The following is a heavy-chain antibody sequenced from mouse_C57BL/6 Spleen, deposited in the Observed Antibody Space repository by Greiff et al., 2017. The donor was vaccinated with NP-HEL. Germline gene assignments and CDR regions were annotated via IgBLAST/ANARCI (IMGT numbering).Heavy chain of an antibody. CDR2: IDPNSGGT. J-gene: IGHJ4*01. CDR1: GYTFTSYW. D-gene: IGHD1-1*01. V-gene: IGHV1-72*01. CDR3: ARGGDYYYGSSYDYAMDY. Sequence: VQLQQPGASVKLSCKASGYTFTSYWMHWVKQRPGLGLEWIGRIDPNSGGTKYNEKFKSKATLTVDKPSSTAYMQLSSLTSEDSAVYYCARGGDYYYGSSYDYAMDYWGQGTSVTVSS.